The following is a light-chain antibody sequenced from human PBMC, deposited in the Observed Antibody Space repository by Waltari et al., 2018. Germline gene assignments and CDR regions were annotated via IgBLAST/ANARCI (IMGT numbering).Light chain of an antibody. CDR1: QSVNIY. J-gene: IGKJ1*01. CDR3: QHYLRLPAT. V-gene: IGKV3-20*01. Sequence: IVLTQSPGTLSLSPGETATLSCRASQSVNIYLAWSQQKPGQAPRLLIYHTSTRAAGIPDRFSGSGSGTDFSLTISRLEPEDFAVYYCQHYLRLPATFGQGTTVEI. CDR2: HTS.